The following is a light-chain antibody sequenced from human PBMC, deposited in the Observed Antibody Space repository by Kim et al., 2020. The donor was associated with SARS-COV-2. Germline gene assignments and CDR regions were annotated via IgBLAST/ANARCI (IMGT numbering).Light chain of an antibody. CDR1: SSDIGGYPY. Sequence: GQEIPISCTGTSSDIGGYPYVSWYQQHPGKAPKLIISDVSNRPSGVSNRFSGSKSGNTASLTISGLQAEDEADYYCSSYTNSITLLFGGGTKVTVL. CDR3: SSYTNSITLL. CDR2: DVS. V-gene: IGLV2-14*03. J-gene: IGLJ2*01.